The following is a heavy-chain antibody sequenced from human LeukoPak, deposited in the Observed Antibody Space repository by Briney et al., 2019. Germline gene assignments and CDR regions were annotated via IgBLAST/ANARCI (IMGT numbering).Heavy chain of an antibody. CDR1: GGSISSSSYY. V-gene: IGHV4-61*05. D-gene: IGHD5-18*01. CDR3: AASLDTAMVVFDY. J-gene: IGHJ4*02. Sequence: SETLSLTCTVSGGSISSSSYYWGWIRQPPGKGLEWIGYIYTSGSTNYNPSLKSRVTISVDTSKNQFSLKLSSVTAADTAVYYCAASLDTAMVVFDYWGQGTLVTVSS. CDR2: IYTSGST.